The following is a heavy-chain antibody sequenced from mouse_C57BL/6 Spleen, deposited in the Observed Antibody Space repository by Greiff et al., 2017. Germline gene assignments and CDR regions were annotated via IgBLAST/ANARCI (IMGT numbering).Heavy chain of an antibody. CDR3: THTGGSSLYYFDY. CDR2: IDPENGDT. D-gene: IGHD1-1*01. J-gene: IGHJ2*01. V-gene: IGHV14-4*01. Sequence: EVQLQQSGAELVRPGASVKLSCTASGFNIKDDYMHWVKQRPEQGLEWIGWIDPENGDTEYASKFQGKATITADTSSNTAYLQLSSRTSEDTAVYYCTHTGGSSLYYFDYWGQGTTLTVSS. CDR1: GFNIKDDY.